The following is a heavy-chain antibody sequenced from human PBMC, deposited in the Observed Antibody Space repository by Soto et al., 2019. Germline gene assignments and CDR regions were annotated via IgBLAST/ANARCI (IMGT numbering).Heavy chain of an antibody. Sequence: ASVKVSCKASGYTFTSYGISWVRQAPGQGLEWMGWISAYNGNTNYAQKLQGRVTMTTDTSTSTAYMELRSLRSDDTAVYYCAREDDTMLRGAIYAFDIWGQGTMVTVSS. CDR2: ISAYNGNT. J-gene: IGHJ3*02. CDR3: AREDDTMLRGAIYAFDI. V-gene: IGHV1-18*01. D-gene: IGHD3-10*01. CDR1: GYTFTSYG.